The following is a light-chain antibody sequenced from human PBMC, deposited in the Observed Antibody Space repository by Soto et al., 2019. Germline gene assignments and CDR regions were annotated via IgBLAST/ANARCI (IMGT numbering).Light chain of an antibody. Sequence: QSALTQPPSASGSPGQSVTISCTGTSSDVGGYKFVSWYQQHPGKAPKLMIFEVDKRPSGVPDRFSGSKSGNTAYLAVSGLQAEDEGDYFCQSYGTGLSGLYVFGTGTKLTVL. CDR2: EVD. J-gene: IGLJ1*01. V-gene: IGLV2-8*01. CDR3: QSYGTGLSGLYV. CDR1: SSDVGGYKF.